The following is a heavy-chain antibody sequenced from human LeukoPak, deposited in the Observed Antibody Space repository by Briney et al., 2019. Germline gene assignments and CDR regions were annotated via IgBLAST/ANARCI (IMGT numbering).Heavy chain of an antibody. D-gene: IGHD3-22*01. CDR2: VSGGGGST. Sequence: GGSLRLSCAASGFTFSSYGMSWVRQAPGKGLEWVSAVSGGGGSTYYADSVKGRFTISRDNSKNTLYLQMNSLRAEDTAVYYCAKSGNYYDSSGYYFLNYWGQGTLVTVSS. V-gene: IGHV3-23*01. CDR1: GFTFSSYG. CDR3: AKSGNYYDSSGYYFLNY. J-gene: IGHJ4*02.